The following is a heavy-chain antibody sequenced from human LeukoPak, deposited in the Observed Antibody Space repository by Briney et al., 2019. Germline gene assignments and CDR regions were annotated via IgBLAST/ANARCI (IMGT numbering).Heavy chain of an antibody. CDR1: GPTASSNY. CDR2: IYSGGNT. V-gene: IGHV3-66*01. Sequence: PGRSLRLSCALSGPTASSNYMSWVRHAPGGGLEWVSFIYSGGNTYFPNPVKGSFPIPRENSKKPLYLQMKSREAEARVGYYGARDSVVYHVSSGYPDDWGKGTLVTVSS. D-gene: IGHD3-22*01. CDR3: ARDSVVYHVSSGYPDD. J-gene: IGHJ4*02.